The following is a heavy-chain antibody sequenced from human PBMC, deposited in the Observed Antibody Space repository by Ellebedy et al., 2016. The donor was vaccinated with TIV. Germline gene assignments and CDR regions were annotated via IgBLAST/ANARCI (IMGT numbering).Heavy chain of an antibody. V-gene: IGHV3-23*01. CDR2: ISGSGGST. CDR1: GFTFSSYA. J-gene: IGHJ4*02. Sequence: GGSLRLXXAASGFTFSSYAMSWVRQAPGKGLEWVSAISGSGGSTYYADSVKGRFTISRDNSKNTLYLQMNSLRAEDTAVYYCAKKGPTYYDFWSGYYIDYWGQGTLVTVSS. CDR3: AKKGPTYYDFWSGYYIDY. D-gene: IGHD3-3*01.